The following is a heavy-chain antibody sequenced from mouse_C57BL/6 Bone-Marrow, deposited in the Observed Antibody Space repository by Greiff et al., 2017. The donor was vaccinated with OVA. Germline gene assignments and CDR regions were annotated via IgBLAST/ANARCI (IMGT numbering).Heavy chain of an antibody. CDR3: TRSYSNYWDFDY. J-gene: IGHJ2*01. Sequence: VQLQESGAELVRPGASVTLSCTASGYTFTDYEMHWVKQTPVHGLEWIGAIDPETGGTAYNQKIKGKAILTADKSSSTAYMELRSLTSEDSAVYYCTRSYSNYWDFDYWGQGNTLTVSS. CDR1: GYTFTDYE. CDR2: IDPETGGT. V-gene: IGHV1-15*01. D-gene: IGHD2-5*01.